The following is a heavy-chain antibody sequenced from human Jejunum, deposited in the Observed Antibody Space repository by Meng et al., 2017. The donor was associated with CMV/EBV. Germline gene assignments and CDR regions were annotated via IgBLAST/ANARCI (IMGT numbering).Heavy chain of an antibody. V-gene: IGHV3-30-3*01. CDR3: AREPKLEIDAFDV. D-gene: IGHD1-1*01. CDR1: GCTCSRYT. J-gene: IGHJ3*01. Sequence: SGCTCSRYTLHWVRQAPGKGLQWVALMSQDGSNKYYADSVKGRFTISRDTSKNTLYVQMNSPRPEDTAVYYCAREPKLEIDAFDVWSRGTMVTVSS. CDR2: MSQDGSNK.